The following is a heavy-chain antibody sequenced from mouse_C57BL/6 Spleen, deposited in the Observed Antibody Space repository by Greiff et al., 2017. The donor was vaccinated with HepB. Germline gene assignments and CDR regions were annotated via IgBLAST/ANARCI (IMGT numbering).Heavy chain of an antibody. CDR1: GYAFSSSW. J-gene: IGHJ4*01. CDR2: IYPGDGDT. V-gene: IGHV1-82*01. Sequence: QVHVKQSGPELVKPGASVKISCKASGYAFSSSWMNWVKQRPGKGLEWIGRIYPGDGDTNYNGKFKGKATLTADKSSSTAYMQLSSLTSEDSAVYFCARSGGYPYYYAMDYWGQGTSVTVSS. D-gene: IGHD2-2*01. CDR3: ARSGGYPYYYAMDY.